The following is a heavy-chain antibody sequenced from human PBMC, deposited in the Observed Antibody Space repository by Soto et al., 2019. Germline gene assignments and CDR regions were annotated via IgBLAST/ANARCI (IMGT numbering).Heavy chain of an antibody. CDR3: ARDLRFSSTNYLDS. J-gene: IGHJ5*01. CDR2: IDGSSDYT. D-gene: IGHD2-8*01. V-gene: IGHV3-11*06. Sequence: GGSLRLSCTASGFLFTDYYMSWIRQPPGKGLEWLAYIDGSSDYTNSADSVKGRFTISRDNAKNSVFLQMNNLRADDTAVYYCARDLRFSSTNYLDSWG. CDR1: GFLFTDYY.